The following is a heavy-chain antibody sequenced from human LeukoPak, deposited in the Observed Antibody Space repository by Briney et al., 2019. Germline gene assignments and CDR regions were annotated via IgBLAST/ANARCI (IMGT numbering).Heavy chain of an antibody. D-gene: IGHD1-26*01. J-gene: IGHJ4*02. CDR2: IYSGGNR. CDR1: GFTVSSYY. V-gene: IGHV3-66*01. CDR3: AREESGSYFSWSVGYFDY. Sequence: GGSLRLSCAASGFTVSSYYMTWVRQAPGKGLEWVSVIYSGGNRYYADSVKGRVAISRDNPKNTVFLQMNSLRDEDTAVHYCAREESGSYFSWSVGYFDYWGQGTLVTVSS.